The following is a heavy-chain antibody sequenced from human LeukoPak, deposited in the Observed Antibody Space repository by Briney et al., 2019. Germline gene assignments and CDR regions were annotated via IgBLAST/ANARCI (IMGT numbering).Heavy chain of an antibody. D-gene: IGHD6-6*01. CDR1: GFTFSSYW. Sequence: GGSLRLSCAASGFTFSSYWMHWVRQAPGKGLVWVSRINTDGSSTSYADSVKGRFTISRGNAKNTLYLQMNSLRAEDTAVYYCARSHSSSWFSFDYWGQGTLVTVSS. CDR3: ARSHSSSWFSFDY. V-gene: IGHV3-74*01. CDR2: INTDGSST. J-gene: IGHJ4*02.